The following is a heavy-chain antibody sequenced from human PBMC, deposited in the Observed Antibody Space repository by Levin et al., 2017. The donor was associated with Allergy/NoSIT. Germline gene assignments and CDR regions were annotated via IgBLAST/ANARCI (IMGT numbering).Heavy chain of an antibody. V-gene: IGHV3-53*01. J-gene: IGHJ5*02. Sequence: AASVKVSCAASGFTVSSNYMSWVRQAPGKGLEWVSVIYSGGSTYYADSVKGRFTISRDNSKNTLYLQMNSLRAEDTAVYYCAREVVVAGTSWDWFDPWGQGTLVTVSS. CDR2: IYSGGST. D-gene: IGHD6-19*01. CDR1: GFTVSSNY. CDR3: AREVVVAGTSWDWFDP.